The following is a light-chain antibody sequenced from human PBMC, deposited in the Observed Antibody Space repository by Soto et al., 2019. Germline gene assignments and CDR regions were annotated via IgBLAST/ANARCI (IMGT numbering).Light chain of an antibody. CDR3: CSYGSSSTPYV. J-gene: IGLJ1*01. CDR2: AGS. V-gene: IGLV2-23*01. CDR1: SSNFGTYNL. Sequence: QSALTQPASVSGSTGQSITISCSGISSNFGTYNLVSWYQLHPGKAPKLLIYAGSERPSGXSQRFSVSTSGNTASLTIAGLQAEDEADYYCCSYGSSSTPYVFGTGTKVTVL.